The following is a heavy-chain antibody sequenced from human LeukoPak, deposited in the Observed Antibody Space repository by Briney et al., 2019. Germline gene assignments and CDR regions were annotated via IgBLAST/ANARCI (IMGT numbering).Heavy chain of an antibody. J-gene: IGHJ4*02. V-gene: IGHV4-59*08. CDR1: GGSITNYY. CDR3: AATMVRGVHTHFDY. CDR2: VYYSGST. Sequence: SETLSLTCTVSGGSITNYYWSWIRQPPGKGLEWIGYVYYSGSTNYNPSLKSRVNISVDTSKNQFSLKLSSVTAADTAVYYCAATMVRGVHTHFDYWGQGTLVTVSS. D-gene: IGHD3-10*01.